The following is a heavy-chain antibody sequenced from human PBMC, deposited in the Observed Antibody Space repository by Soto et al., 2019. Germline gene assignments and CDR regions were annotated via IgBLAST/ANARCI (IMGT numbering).Heavy chain of an antibody. V-gene: IGHV3-48*02. CDR3: ARDLGVAARSWFDP. D-gene: IGHD6-6*01. CDR2: ISSSSSTI. Sequence: EVQLVESGGGLVQPGGSLRLSCAASGFTFSSYSMNWVRQAPGKGLEWVSYISSSSSTIYYADSVKGRFTISRDNAKNSLYLKMNSLRDEDRAVYYCARDLGVAARSWFDPWGQGTLVTVSS. CDR1: GFTFSSYS. J-gene: IGHJ5*02.